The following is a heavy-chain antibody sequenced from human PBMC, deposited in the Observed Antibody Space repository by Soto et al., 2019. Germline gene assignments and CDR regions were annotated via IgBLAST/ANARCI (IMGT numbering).Heavy chain of an antibody. CDR3: ARMGSRSGGPSYYYYGMDV. J-gene: IGHJ6*02. CDR2: IDWDDDK. CDR1: GFSLSTSGMC. Sequence: VSGPTLVNPTQTLTLTCTFSGFSLSTSGMCVSWIRQPPGKALEWLALIDWDDDKYYSTSLKTRLTISKDTSKNQVVLTMTNMDPVDTATYYCARMGSRSGGPSYYYYGMDVWGQGTTVSVYS. V-gene: IGHV2-70*01.